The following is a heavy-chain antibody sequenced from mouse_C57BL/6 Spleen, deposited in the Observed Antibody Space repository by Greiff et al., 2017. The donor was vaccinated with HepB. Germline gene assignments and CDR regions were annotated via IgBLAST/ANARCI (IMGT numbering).Heavy chain of an antibody. V-gene: IGHV1-80*01. CDR3: ARKTGSWFAY. CDR1: GYAFSSYW. CDR2: IYPGDGDT. Sequence: QVHVKQSGAELVKPGASVKISCKASGYAFSSYWMNWVKQRPGKGLEWIGQIYPGDGDTNYNGKFKGKATLTADKSSSTAYMQLSSLTSEDSAVYVCARKTGSWFAYWGKGTLVTVAA. J-gene: IGHJ3*01. D-gene: IGHD4-1*01.